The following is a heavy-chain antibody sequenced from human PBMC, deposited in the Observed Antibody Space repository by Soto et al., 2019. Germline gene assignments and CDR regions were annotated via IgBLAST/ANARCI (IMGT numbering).Heavy chain of an antibody. CDR1: GYTFTSYG. J-gene: IGHJ5*02. CDR3: ARDSYYDILTGTNWFDP. CDR2: ISAYNGNT. D-gene: IGHD3-9*01. Sequence: QVQLVQSGAEVKKPGASVKVSCKASGYTFTSYGISWVRQAPGQGLEWMGWISAYNGNTNYAQKLQGRVTMTTDTATSTAYMEPRSLRSDDTAVYYCARDSYYDILTGTNWFDPWGQGTLVTVSS. V-gene: IGHV1-18*01.